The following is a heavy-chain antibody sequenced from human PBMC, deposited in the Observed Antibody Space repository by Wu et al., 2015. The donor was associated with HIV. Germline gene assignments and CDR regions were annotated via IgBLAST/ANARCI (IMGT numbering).Heavy chain of an antibody. J-gene: IGHJ5*02. CDR1: GGTFSSYA. CDR3: ARKCSSSGCYAEVHPRENWFDP. D-gene: IGHD2-2*01. CDR2: IIPIFGTA. Sequence: QVQLVQSGAEVKKPGSSVKVSCKASGGTFSSYAISWVRQAPGQGLEWMGGIIPIFGTANYAQKFQGRITITADESTSTAYMELSSLRSEDTAVYFCARKCSSSGCYAEVHPRENWFDPWGQGTLVTVSS. V-gene: IGHV1-69*12.